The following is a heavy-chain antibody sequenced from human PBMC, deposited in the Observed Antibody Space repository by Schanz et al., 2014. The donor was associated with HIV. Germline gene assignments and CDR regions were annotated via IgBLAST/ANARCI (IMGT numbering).Heavy chain of an antibody. J-gene: IGHJ6*02. CDR1: GFTFNDYG. V-gene: IGHV3-33*01. CDR3: ARGSGPYYYYYGMDV. D-gene: IGHD3-10*01. Sequence: QVQLVESGGGVVQPGRSLRLSCAASGFTFNDYGMHWVRQAPGKGLEWVVVIWYDGRNKYYADSVKGRFTISRDNFKNTLYLQMNSLRAEDTAVYYCARGSGPYYYYYGMDVWGQGTTVTVSS. CDR2: IWYDGRNK.